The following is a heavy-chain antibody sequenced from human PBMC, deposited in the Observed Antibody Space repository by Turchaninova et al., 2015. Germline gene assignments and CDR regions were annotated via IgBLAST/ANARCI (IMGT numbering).Heavy chain of an antibody. D-gene: IGHD2-15*01. CDR3: ARVDGGSPDY. CDR2: ISDSCGNR. V-gene: IGHV3-23*04. CDR1: GSTCGNYV. J-gene: IGHJ4*02. Sequence: EVQLVESGGGLVQPGGSLGLSCVGSGSTCGNYVMTWVRQATGKGLEGVSGISDSCGNRKYADSVKGRFTVSRDNSENTLYLQMSTLRAEDTAVYYCARVDGGSPDYWGQGTLLTVSS.